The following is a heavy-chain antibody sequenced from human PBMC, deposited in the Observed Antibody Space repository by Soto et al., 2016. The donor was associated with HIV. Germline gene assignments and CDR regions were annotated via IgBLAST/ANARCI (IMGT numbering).Heavy chain of an antibody. CDR3: ARGREDTAILDY. J-gene: IGHJ4*02. V-gene: IGHV1-18*01. CDR2: ISVYNGNT. Sequence: QVHLVQSGVEVKEPGASVKVSCKASGYLFNTYGINWVRQAPGQGLEWIGWISVYNGNTDYSPKLQGRVTMTTDTSTTTAYMELKSLRSDDTAVYFCARGREDTAILDYWGQGTLVTVSS. CDR1: GYLFNTYG. D-gene: IGHD5-18*01.